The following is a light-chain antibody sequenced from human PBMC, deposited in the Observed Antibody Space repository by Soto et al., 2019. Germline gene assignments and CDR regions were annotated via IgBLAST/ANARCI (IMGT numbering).Light chain of an antibody. J-gene: IGKJ5*01. CDR3: QQRSNRIT. CDR2: DAS. CDR1: QSVNNN. Sequence: ETLMTQSPATLSVSPGERATLSCRASQSVNNNLAWYQQKLGQAPRVLIYDASNRATGIPARFSGSGSGTDFTLTISSLEPEDFAVYYCQQRSNRITFGQGTRLEIK. V-gene: IGKV3-11*01.